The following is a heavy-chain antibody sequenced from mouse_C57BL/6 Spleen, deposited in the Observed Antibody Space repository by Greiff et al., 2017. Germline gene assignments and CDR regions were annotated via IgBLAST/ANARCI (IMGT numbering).Heavy chain of an antibody. Sequence: VQLQQSGPELMKPGASVKLSCKATGYSFTGYWIEWLKQRPGHGLEWLGEILPGSGSTNYNEQLQGQATFTADTSSNTAYMQLSSLTTEDSAISYCSYYYGSSSFAYWGQGTLVTVSA. CDR2: ILPGSGST. D-gene: IGHD1-1*01. J-gene: IGHJ3*01. V-gene: IGHV1-9*01. CDR3: SYYYGSSSFAY. CDR1: GYSFTGYW.